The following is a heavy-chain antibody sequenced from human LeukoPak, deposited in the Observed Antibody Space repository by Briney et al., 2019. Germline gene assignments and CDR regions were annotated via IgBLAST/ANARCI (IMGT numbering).Heavy chain of an antibody. V-gene: IGHV4-59*08. D-gene: IGHD2-2*01. CDR1: GGFNSSYY. J-gene: IGHJ3*02. CDR2: IYYSGST. Sequence: SETLSLTCTVSGGFNSSYYWSWIRQPPGKGLEGIGDIYYSGSTNYNPSLKSRVTISVDTSKNQFSLKLSSVTAADTAVYYCARLDCSSTSCYYAFDIWGQGTMVTVSS. CDR3: ARLDCSSTSCYYAFDI.